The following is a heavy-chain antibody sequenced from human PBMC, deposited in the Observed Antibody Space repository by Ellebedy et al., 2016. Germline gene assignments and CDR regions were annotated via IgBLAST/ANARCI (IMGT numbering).Heavy chain of an antibody. Sequence: GESLKISCAASGFTFSSYGMHWVRQAPGKGLEWVGRIKSKTDGGTTDYAAPVKGRFTISRDDSKNTLYLQMNSLKTEDTAVYYCTTDPTGLTTVTQYADYWGQGTLVTVSS. D-gene: IGHD4-11*01. CDR3: TTDPTGLTTVTQYADY. CDR1: GFTFSSYG. J-gene: IGHJ4*02. V-gene: IGHV3-15*01. CDR2: IKSKTDGGTT.